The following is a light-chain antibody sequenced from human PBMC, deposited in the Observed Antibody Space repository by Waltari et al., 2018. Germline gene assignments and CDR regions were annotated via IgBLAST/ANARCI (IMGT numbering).Light chain of an antibody. CDR1: QSVSSN. CDR3: QQYDNWPPYT. CDR2: GAS. Sequence: EIVMTQSPATLSVSPGERATLSCRASQSVSSNLAWYQQKPGQAPRLLIYGASTRVTGIPARFSGSGSGTEFTLTSTSLRSEDFAVYYCQQYDNWPPYTFGQGTKLEIK. V-gene: IGKV3-15*01. J-gene: IGKJ2*01.